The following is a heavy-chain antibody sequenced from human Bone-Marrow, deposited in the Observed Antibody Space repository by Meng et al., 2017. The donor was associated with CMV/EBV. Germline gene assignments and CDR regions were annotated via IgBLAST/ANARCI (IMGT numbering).Heavy chain of an antibody. CDR1: GYSISSSSYY. V-gene: IGHV4-39*01. D-gene: IGHD2-21*01. J-gene: IGHJ4*02. Sequence: SETLSLTCTVSGYSISSSSYYWGWIRQPPGKGLEWIGSIYYSGSTYYNPSLKSRVTISVDTSKNQFSLKLSSVTAADTAVYYCARGRYCGGDCLDYWGQGTLVTVSS. CDR2: IYYSGST. CDR3: ARGRYCGGDCLDY.